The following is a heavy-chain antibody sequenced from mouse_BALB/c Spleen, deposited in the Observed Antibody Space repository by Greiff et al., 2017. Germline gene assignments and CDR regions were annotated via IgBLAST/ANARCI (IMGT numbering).Heavy chain of an antibody. D-gene: IGHD2-1*01. CDR1: GFTFSSFG. CDR3: ARAGIYYGNPYYFDY. CDR2: ISSGSSTI. V-gene: IGHV5-17*02. J-gene: IGHJ2*01. Sequence: EVHLVESGGGLVQPGGSRKLSCAASGFTFSSFGMHWVRQAPEKGLEWVAYISSGSSTIYYADTVKGRFTISRDNPKNTLFLQMTSLRSEDTAMYYCARAGIYYGNPYYFDYWGQGTTLTVSS.